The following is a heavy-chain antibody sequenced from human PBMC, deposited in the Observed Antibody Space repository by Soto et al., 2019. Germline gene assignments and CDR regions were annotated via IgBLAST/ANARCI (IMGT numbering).Heavy chain of an antibody. CDR2: INHSGST. D-gene: IGHD3-10*01. CDR3: ARGPGVLLWFGELLSRTDYYGMDV. J-gene: IGHJ6*02. Sequence: SETLSLTYAVYDGSFSGFYWSWIRQPQGKGLEWIGEINHSGSTNYNPSLKSRVTISVDTSKNQFSLKLSSVTAADTAVYYCARGPGVLLWFGELLSRTDYYGMDVWGQGTTVTVSS. CDR1: DGSFSGFY. V-gene: IGHV4-34*01.